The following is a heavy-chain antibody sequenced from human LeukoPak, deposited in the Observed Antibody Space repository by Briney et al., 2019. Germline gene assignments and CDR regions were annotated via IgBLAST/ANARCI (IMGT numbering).Heavy chain of an antibody. CDR2: ISNDGVT. J-gene: IGHJ4*02. V-gene: IGHV3-53*01. D-gene: IGHD6-19*01. Sequence: GGSLRLSRAASGLTVSSFYMNWVRQAPGKGLESVSVISNDGVTYYADSVMGRFTISRDNSKNTVYLKMNSLRAEDTALYYSAGDKTSSGWYEVDYWGQGTLVTVSS. CDR3: AGDKTSSGWYEVDY. CDR1: GLTVSSFY.